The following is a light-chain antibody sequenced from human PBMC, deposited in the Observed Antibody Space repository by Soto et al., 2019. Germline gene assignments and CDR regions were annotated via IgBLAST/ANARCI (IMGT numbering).Light chain of an antibody. V-gene: IGKV3-11*01. Sequence: EIVLAQSPATLSLSPGERATLSCRASQSVSRYLAWYQQKPGQAPRLLIYGASNRATGIPARFSGSGSGTDFTLTISSLEPEDFAVYYCQQFSSYPLTFGGGTKVDIK. CDR1: QSVSRY. J-gene: IGKJ4*01. CDR3: QQFSSYPLT. CDR2: GAS.